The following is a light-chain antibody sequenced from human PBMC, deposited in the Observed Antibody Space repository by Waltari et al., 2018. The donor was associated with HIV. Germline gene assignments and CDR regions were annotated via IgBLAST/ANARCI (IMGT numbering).Light chain of an antibody. J-gene: IGLJ3*02. V-gene: IGLV1-47*01. CDR1: KSNGGNS. CDR3: AVWNDRLNAEV. Sequence: QSVLTQPPSVSGTPGQRVTISCSGSKSNGGNSVYSYQQFPGTAPKLLSQRNNQRPSGVPDRFSGSKSGTSASLAISGLRSEDEADYYCAVWNDRLNAEVFGGGTKLTVL. CDR2: RNN.